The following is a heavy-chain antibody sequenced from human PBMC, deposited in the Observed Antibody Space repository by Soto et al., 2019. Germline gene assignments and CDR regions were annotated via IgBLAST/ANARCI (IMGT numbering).Heavy chain of an antibody. Sequence: QLQLQESGPGLVKPSETLSLTCTVSGGSISSSSYYWGWIRQPPGKGLEWIGSIYYSGSTYYNPSLKRRVTISVDTSKTQFSLKLSSVTAADTAVYYCARRVTMVRGPNRYYGMDVWGQGTTVTVSS. V-gene: IGHV4-39*01. CDR2: IYYSGST. CDR3: ARRVTMVRGPNRYYGMDV. J-gene: IGHJ6*02. D-gene: IGHD3-10*01. CDR1: GGSISSSSYY.